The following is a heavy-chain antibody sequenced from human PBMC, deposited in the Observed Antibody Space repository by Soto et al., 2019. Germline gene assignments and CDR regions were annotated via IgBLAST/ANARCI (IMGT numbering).Heavy chain of an antibody. D-gene: IGHD3-10*01. V-gene: IGHV3-15*01. CDR3: TTGFPGRDY. CDR2: VKSKTDGGTT. Sequence: EVQLVESGGGLVKPGGSLRLSCVASGFTFTNALMTWVRQAPGKGLEWVGRVKSKTDGGTTDYGAPVKGRFTISRDDLERTLYPQMSSLKIEDTAVYYCTTGFPGRDYWGQGTLVTVSS. CDR1: GFTFTNAL. J-gene: IGHJ4*02.